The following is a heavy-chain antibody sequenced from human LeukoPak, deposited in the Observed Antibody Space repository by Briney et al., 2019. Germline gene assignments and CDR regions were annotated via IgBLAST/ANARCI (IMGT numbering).Heavy chain of an antibody. Sequence: NPSETLSLTCTVSGVSISSYYWSWIRQPPGKGLEWIGYLYYSGRTNYNPSLKSRVTISADTFKNQFSLKVSSVTAADTAVYYCAREVRHYYGSGSYKIHFDYWGQGTLVTVSS. V-gene: IGHV4-59*01. CDR3: AREVRHYYGSGSYKIHFDY. CDR2: LYYSGRT. CDR1: GVSISSYY. D-gene: IGHD3-10*01. J-gene: IGHJ4*02.